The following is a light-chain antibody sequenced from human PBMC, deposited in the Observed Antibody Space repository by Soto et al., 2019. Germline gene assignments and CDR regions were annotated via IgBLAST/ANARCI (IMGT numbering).Light chain of an antibody. Sequence: QSALTQPASVSGSPGQSITISCTGTTSDIGDYNYVSWYQHLPDKVPKLIISLVSNRPSGVSNRFSGSKSGNTASLTISGLQAEDEGDYYCTSWGISGPGTKVTVL. CDR3: TSWGI. CDR2: LVS. J-gene: IGLJ1*01. CDR1: TSDIGDYNY. V-gene: IGLV2-14*01.